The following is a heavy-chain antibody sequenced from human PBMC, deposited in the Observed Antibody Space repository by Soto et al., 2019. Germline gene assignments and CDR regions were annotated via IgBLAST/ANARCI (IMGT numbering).Heavy chain of an antibody. J-gene: IGHJ4*02. CDR3: TRVKLLGFGVYPRTNERASDY. Sequence: EVQLVESGGNLVQPGGSLRLSCAASGFTFSDHYMDWVRQAPGKGLEWVGRIRHKANSYTTNYAASVKGRFTISRDDSKIALYLQVNSLKTEDTAVYYCTRVKLLGFGVYPRTNERASDYWGQGTLVTVSS. V-gene: IGHV3-72*01. CDR1: GFTFSDHY. D-gene: IGHD3-10*01. CDR2: IRHKANSYTT.